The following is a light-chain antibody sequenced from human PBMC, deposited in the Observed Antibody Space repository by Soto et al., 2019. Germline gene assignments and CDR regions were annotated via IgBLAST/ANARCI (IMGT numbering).Light chain of an antibody. V-gene: IGKV3D-7*01. J-gene: IGKJ4*01. CDR2: GAS. CDR3: QQDYNLPALT. CDR1: QSVSSSY. Sequence: EIVMTQSPATLSLSPGERANLSCRASQSVSSSYLSWYQQKPGQAPRLLIYGASTRATGIPARFSGSGSGTDFTLTISSLQPEDFAVYYCQQDYNLPALTFGGGTKVEIK.